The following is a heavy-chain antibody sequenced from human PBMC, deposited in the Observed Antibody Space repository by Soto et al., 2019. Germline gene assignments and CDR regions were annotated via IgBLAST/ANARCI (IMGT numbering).Heavy chain of an antibody. D-gene: IGHD6-19*01. Sequence: GESLKISCKGSGYSFTSYWIGWVCQMPGKGLEWMGIIYPGDSDTRYSPSFQGQVTISADKSISTAYLQWSSLKASDTAMYYCASSIRYSSGWFQGEIDYWGQGTLVTVSS. CDR2: IYPGDSDT. CDR1: GYSFTSYW. CDR3: ASSIRYSSGWFQGEIDY. J-gene: IGHJ4*02. V-gene: IGHV5-51*01.